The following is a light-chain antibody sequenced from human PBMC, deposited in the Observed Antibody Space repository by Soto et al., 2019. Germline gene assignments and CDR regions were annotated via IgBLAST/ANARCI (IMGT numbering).Light chain of an antibody. J-gene: IGLJ2*01. CDR2: DVT. V-gene: IGLV2-11*01. Sequence: QSALTQPRSVSGSPGQSVTISCTGTGSDVGGYNYVSWYQQHPGKAPELMINDVTKRPSGVPDRFSGSKSGNTASLTISGLQAEDEADYYCCSYAGSYTLVFGGGTKLTVL. CDR1: GSDVGGYNY. CDR3: CSYAGSYTLV.